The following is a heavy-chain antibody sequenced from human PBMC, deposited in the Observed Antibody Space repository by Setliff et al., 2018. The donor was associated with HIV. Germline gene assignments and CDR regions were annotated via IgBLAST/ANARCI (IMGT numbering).Heavy chain of an antibody. J-gene: IGHJ4*02. CDR3: AKERYIYGALNYFDY. V-gene: IGHV3-33*06. CDR2: IYYDGSTE. Sequence: GGSLRLSCAVSGFTFSSYTMDWVRQAPGKGLEWVALIYYDGSTEYYADSMKGRFTISRDNSKNTLYLQMNSLRVEDTAVYYCAKERYIYGALNYFDYWGQGTMVTVSS. D-gene: IGHD5-18*01. CDR1: GFTFSSYT.